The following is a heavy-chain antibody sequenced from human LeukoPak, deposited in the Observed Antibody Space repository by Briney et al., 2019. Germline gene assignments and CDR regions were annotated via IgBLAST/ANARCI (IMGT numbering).Heavy chain of an antibody. CDR2: IYSGGST. D-gene: IGHD3-22*01. CDR3: AKASAMIVVVSKHFDY. V-gene: IGHV3-53*01. CDR1: GFTVSSNY. Sequence: GGSLRLSCAASGFTVSSNYMSWVRQAPGKGLEWVSVIYSGGSTYYADSVKGRFTISRDNSKNTLYLQMNSLRAEDTAVYYCAKASAMIVVVSKHFDYWGQGTLVTVSS. J-gene: IGHJ4*02.